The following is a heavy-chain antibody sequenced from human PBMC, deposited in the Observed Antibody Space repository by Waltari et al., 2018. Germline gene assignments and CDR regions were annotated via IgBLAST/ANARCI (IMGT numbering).Heavy chain of an antibody. Sequence: QVQLVQSGAEVKKPGASVKVSCKVSGYTLTELSRHWVRQAPGKGLEWMGGFDPEDGETIYAQKFQGRVTMTEDTSTDTAYMELSNLRSEDTAVYYCAIYCSSTSCIDAFDIWGQGTMVTVSS. J-gene: IGHJ3*02. D-gene: IGHD2-2*01. CDR1: GYTLTELS. CDR2: FDPEDGET. V-gene: IGHV1-24*01. CDR3: AIYCSSTSCIDAFDI.